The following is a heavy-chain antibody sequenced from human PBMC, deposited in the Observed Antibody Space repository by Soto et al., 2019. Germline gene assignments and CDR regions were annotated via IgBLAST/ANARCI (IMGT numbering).Heavy chain of an antibody. CDR2: IIPMFGLV. J-gene: IGHJ6*02. CDR3: GRVVGIRTFLTPDV. CDR1: GGTFNRFS. V-gene: IGHV1-69*01. D-gene: IGHD3-16*01. Sequence: QVQLVQSGAEMKKPGSSVTVSCRASGGTFNRFSISWVRQAPGQGLEWMGGIIPMFGLVDYAQNFQDRVTITADESTTTVNLEVTSLRSEDTAVYYCGRVVGIRTFLTPDVWGQGTTVIVS.